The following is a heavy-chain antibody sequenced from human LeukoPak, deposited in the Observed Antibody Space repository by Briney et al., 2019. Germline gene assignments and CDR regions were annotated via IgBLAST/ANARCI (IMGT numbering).Heavy chain of an antibody. J-gene: IGHJ6*02. CDR1: GFTFSDYY. CDR2: ISSSGSTI. D-gene: IGHD3-3*01. Sequence: GGSLRLSCAASGFTFSDYYMSWIRQAPGKGLEWVSYISSSGSTIYYADSVKGRFTISRDNAKSSLYLQMNSLRAEDTAVYYCARVGYDFWSGYLDVWGQGTTVTVSS. CDR3: ARVGYDFWSGYLDV. V-gene: IGHV3-11*01.